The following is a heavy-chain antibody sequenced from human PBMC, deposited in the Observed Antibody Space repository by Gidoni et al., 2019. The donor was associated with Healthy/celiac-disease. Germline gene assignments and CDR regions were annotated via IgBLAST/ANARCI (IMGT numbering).Heavy chain of an antibody. D-gene: IGHD5-18*01. J-gene: IGHJ4*02. CDR2: IFSNDEK. V-gene: IGHV2-26*01. Sequence: QVTLKESGPVLVKPTETLTLTCTVSGFSLSNARMGVSWIRQPPGKALEWLAHIFSNDEKSYSTSLKSRLTISKDTSKSQVVLTMTNMDPVDTATYYCARMGGTSYGYDYWGQGTLVTVSS. CDR3: ARMGGTSYGYDY. CDR1: GFSLSNARMG.